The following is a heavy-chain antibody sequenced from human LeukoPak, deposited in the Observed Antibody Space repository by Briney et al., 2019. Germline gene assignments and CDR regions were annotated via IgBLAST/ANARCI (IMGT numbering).Heavy chain of an antibody. V-gene: IGHV1-2*02. CDR2: INPNSGGT. D-gene: IGHD6-19*01. Sequence: ASVKVSCKASGYTFTGYYMHWVRQAPGQGLEWMGWINPNSGGTNYAQKFQGRVTMTRYTSISTAYMELSRLRSDDTAVYYCARARENRQWLTTWGQGTLVTVSS. J-gene: IGHJ4*02. CDR3: ARARENRQWLTT. CDR1: GYTFTGYY.